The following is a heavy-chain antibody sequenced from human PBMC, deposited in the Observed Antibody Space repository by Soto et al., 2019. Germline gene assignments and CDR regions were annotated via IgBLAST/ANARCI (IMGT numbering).Heavy chain of an antibody. V-gene: IGHV5-51*01. D-gene: IGHD3-3*01. CDR1: GYDFMNYW. CDR3: ARQGSGYSGFDY. CDR2: IYPGDSDT. J-gene: IGHJ4*02. Sequence: GGSLKISCKGSGYDFMNYWIGWVRQMPGKGLEWMGIIYPGDSDTRYSPSFQGQVTISADKSISTASLQWSSLEASDTAVYYCARQGSGYSGFDYWGQGTLVTVSS.